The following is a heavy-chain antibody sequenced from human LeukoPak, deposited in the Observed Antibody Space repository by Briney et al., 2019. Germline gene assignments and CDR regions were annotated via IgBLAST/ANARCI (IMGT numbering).Heavy chain of an antibody. Sequence: PGWSLRLSCAASGFTFSSYGMHWVRQAPGKGLEWVAVISYDGSNKYYADSVKGRFTISRDNSKNTLYLQMNSLRAEDTAVYYCAKSFGGYDGGYYYGMDVWGQGTTVTVSS. D-gene: IGHD5-12*01. CDR2: ISYDGSNK. J-gene: IGHJ6*02. CDR3: AKSFGGYDGGYYYGMDV. CDR1: GFTFSSYG. V-gene: IGHV3-30*18.